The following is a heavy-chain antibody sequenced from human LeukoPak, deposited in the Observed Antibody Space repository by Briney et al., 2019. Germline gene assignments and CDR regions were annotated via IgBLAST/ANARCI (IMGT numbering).Heavy chain of an antibody. CDR2: MDYTGET. CDR3: VKSGTLLREGFNY. Sequence: SETLSLTCTVSGASINIRYHYWGWIRQSPGKGLEWTGSMDYTGETYYSPSLQSRVTISVDTPRNQFSLNLHSMTAADTAVYYCVKSGTLLREGFNYWGQGTLVTVSS. J-gene: IGHJ4*02. V-gene: IGHV4-39*01. CDR1: GASINIRYHY. D-gene: IGHD1-1*01.